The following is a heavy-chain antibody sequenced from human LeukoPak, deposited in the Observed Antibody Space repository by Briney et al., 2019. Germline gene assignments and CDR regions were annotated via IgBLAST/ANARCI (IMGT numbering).Heavy chain of an antibody. CDR1: GFTFSSYG. CDR2: IRYDGSNK. J-gene: IGHJ6*04. D-gene: IGHD3-16*01. V-gene: IGHV3-30*02. CDR3: ARSTRAVMAMMDV. Sequence: PGGSLRLSCAASGFTFSSYGMHWVRQAPGKGLEWVAFIRYDGSNKYYADFVKGRFTISRDNAKNSLFLQMNSLRAEDTAVYFCARSTRAVMAMMDVWGKGTTVTVSS.